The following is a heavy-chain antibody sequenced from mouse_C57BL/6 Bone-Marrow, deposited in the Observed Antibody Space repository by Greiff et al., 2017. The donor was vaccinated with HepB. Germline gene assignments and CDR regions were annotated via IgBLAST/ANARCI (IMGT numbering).Heavy chain of an antibody. D-gene: IGHD1-1*01. J-gene: IGHJ2*01. V-gene: IGHV5-6*02. CDR1: GFTFSSYG. CDR3: ARHPLYYYGSSSYYFDY. CDR2: ISSGGSYT. Sequence: EVMLVESGGDLVKPGGSLKLSCAASGFTFSSYGMSWVRQTPDKRLEWVATISSGGSYTYYPDSVKGRFTISRDNAKNTLYLQMSSLKSEDTAMYYCARHPLYYYGSSSYYFDYWGQGTTLTVSS.